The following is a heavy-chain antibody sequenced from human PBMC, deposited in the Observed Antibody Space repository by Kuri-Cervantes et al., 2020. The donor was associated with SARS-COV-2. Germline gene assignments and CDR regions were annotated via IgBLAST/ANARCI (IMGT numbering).Heavy chain of an antibody. CDR1: GFTFSSYA. V-gene: IGHV3-30-3*01. CDR2: ISYDGSNK. Sequence: GESLKISCAASGFTFSSYAMHWVRQAPGKGLEWVAVISYDGSNKYYADPVKGRFTISRDNSKNTLYLQMNSLRAEDTAVYYCARDPLSQSIDDYYYGMDVWGQGTTVTVSS. J-gene: IGHJ6*02. CDR3: ARDPLSQSIDDYYYGMDV. D-gene: IGHD3-22*01.